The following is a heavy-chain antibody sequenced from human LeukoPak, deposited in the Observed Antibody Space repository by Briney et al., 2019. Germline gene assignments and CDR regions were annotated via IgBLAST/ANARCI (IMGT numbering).Heavy chain of an antibody. Sequence: GGSLRLSCAAFGFTFDNYAMHWVRQAPGKGLEWVSGITWNSGEIDYADSVKGRFTISRDSATKSVYLQMNSLTTEDTALYYCVKEENPYGSGFDAFDLWGQGTMVTVSS. J-gene: IGHJ3*01. CDR1: GFTFDNYA. CDR2: ITWNSGEI. V-gene: IGHV3-9*01. D-gene: IGHD3-10*01. CDR3: VKEENPYGSGFDAFDL.